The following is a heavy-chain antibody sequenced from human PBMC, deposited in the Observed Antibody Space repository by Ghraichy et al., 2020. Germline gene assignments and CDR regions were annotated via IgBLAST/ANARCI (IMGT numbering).Heavy chain of an antibody. J-gene: IGHJ3*02. V-gene: IGHV3-23*01. D-gene: IGHD3-22*01. Sequence: GGSLRLSCAASGFTFSSYAMSWVRQAPGKGLEWVSAISGSGGSTYYADSVKGRFTISRDNSKKTLYLQMNSLRAEDTAVYYCAKTGVVVVTVDAFDIWGQGTMVTVSS. CDR1: GFTFSSYA. CDR2: ISGSGGST. CDR3: AKTGVVVVTVDAFDI.